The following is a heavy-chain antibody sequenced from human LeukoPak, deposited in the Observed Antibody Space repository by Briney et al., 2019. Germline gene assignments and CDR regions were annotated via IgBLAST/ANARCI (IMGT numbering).Heavy chain of an antibody. CDR1: GFTLSNHW. J-gene: IGHJ6*02. Sequence: GGSLRLSCAASGFTLSNHWMTWVRQVPGGGPEWVANVNRDGSETYYLDSVKGRFTISKDNAKNSLYLQMNSLRAEDTALYHCARHNGMDVWGHGTTVIVSS. CDR3: ARHNGMDV. V-gene: IGHV3-7*03. CDR2: VNRDGSET.